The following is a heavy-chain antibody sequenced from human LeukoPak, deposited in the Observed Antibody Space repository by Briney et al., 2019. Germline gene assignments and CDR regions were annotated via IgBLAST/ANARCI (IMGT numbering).Heavy chain of an antibody. V-gene: IGHV4-39*01. J-gene: IGHJ1*01. CDR3: ARHLAEYFQH. CDR1: GGSISSSSYY. CDR2: IYYSGST. Sequence: SGTLSLTCTVSGGSISSSSYYWGWIRQPPGKGLEWIGSIYYSGSTYYNPSLKSRVTISVDTSKNQFSLKLSSVTAADTAVYYCARHLAEYFQHWGQGTLVTVSS.